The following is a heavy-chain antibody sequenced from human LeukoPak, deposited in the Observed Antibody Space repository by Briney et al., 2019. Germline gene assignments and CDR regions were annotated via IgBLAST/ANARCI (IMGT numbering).Heavy chain of an antibody. CDR2: IKHDGAWK. CDR3: ARAGSRYSLDY. CDR1: GSTFGNYY. D-gene: IGHD6-13*01. V-gene: IGHV3-7*01. J-gene: IGHJ4*02. Sequence: GGSLRLSCAASGSTFGNYYMSWVRQAPGKGLEWVANIKHDGAWKFYADSVKGRFTVSRDNAEKLVYLQMNSLRAEDTAVYYCARAGSRYSLDYWGQGTLVTVSS.